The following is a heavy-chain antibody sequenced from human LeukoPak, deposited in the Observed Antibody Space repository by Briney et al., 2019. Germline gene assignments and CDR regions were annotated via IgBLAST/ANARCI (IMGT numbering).Heavy chain of an antibody. CDR1: GGCLRGYF. D-gene: IGHD5-18*01. Sequence: SETPVLPPAVYGGCLRGYFWSWIPQPPRKGPEWIGEINHSGSTNYNPSLKSRVTISVDTSKNQFSLKLSSVTAADTAVYYCARDQHTADAFDIWGQGTMVTVSS. V-gene: IGHV4-34*01. CDR2: INHSGST. CDR3: ARDQHTADAFDI. J-gene: IGHJ3*02.